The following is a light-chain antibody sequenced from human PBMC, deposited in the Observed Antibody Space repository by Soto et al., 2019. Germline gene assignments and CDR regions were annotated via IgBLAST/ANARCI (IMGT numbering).Light chain of an antibody. V-gene: IGKV3-15*01. Sequence: EVVMTQSPATLSVSPGESATLSFRASQSVSNNLTWYQQKPGQPPRLLIYGASTRATGVPGRFSGSGSGTEFTLTISSLQSEDFAVYYCQQYNDWWTFGQGTKVDI. CDR2: GAS. CDR1: QSVSNN. J-gene: IGKJ1*01. CDR3: QQYNDWWT.